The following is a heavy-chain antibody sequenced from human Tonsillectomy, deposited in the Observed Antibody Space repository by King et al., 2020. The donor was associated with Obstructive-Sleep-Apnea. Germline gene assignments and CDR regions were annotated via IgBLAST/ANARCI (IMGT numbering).Heavy chain of an antibody. CDR1: GFTFSYYY. Sequence: VQLVESGGGLVKPGGSLRLSCAASGFTFSYYYMSWILQAPGEGLEWVSHISDTSSEKKYADSVRGRFTISRDNAKSSLYLQMNNLRAEDTAVYYCVRDGWIAARFFDYWGQGTLVTVSS. D-gene: IGHD6-6*01. CDR3: VRDGWIAARFFDY. J-gene: IGHJ4*02. CDR2: ISDTSSEK. V-gene: IGHV3-11*06.